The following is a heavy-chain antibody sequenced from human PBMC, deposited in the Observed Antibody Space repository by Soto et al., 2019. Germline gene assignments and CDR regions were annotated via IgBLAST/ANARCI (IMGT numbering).Heavy chain of an antibody. J-gene: IGHJ4*02. CDR1: AFTFKNHW. D-gene: IGHD3-22*01. Sequence: PGGSLRLSCAASAFTFKNHWMHWVRQVPGKGPVWVSRINGDGSFTSYADAVKGRFTISRDNAKNTLSLQMNSLRAEDTAVYYCAREIYDDYDSSGSDHWGQGTLVTVSS. V-gene: IGHV3-74*01. CDR3: AREIYDDYDSSGSDH. CDR2: INGDGSFT.